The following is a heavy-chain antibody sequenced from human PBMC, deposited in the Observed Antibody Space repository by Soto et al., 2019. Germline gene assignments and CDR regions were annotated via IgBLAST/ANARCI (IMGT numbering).Heavy chain of an antibody. CDR2: ISDRGGIT. J-gene: IGHJ4*02. CDR1: GFTFSIYA. V-gene: IGHV3-23*01. Sequence: PGGSLRLSCAASGFTFSIYAMSWVRQAPGKGLEWVSTISDRGGITYYADSVQGRFTISRDNSKNTLYLHMNGLRAEDTAIYYCALHGFSDRRGSAPHFVSWGQGTQVTVS. D-gene: IGHD3-22*01. CDR3: ALHGFSDRRGSAPHFVS.